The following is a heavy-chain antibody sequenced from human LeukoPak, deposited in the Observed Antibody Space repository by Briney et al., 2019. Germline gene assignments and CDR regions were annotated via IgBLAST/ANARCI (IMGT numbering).Heavy chain of an antibody. V-gene: IGHV3-66*02. J-gene: IGHJ6*03. D-gene: IGHD3-10*01. CDR2: IYSGGST. CDR1: GFTFSSYS. Sequence: GGSLRLSCAASGFTFSSYSMNWVRQAPGKGLEWVSVIYSGGSTYYADSVKGRFTISRDNSKNTLYLQMSSLRAEDTAVYYCARCGGYYYMDVWGKGTTVTVSS. CDR3: ARCGGYYYMDV.